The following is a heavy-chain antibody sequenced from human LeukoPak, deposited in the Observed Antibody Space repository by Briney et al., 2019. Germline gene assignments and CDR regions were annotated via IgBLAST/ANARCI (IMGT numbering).Heavy chain of an antibody. CDR2: ISSSGSTI. J-gene: IGHJ4*02. D-gene: IGHD3-22*01. CDR3: ARDQDSSGYSEPDIDY. Sequence: KTGGSLRLSCAASGFTFSDYYMSWIRQAPGKGLEWVSYISSSGSTIYYADSVKGRFTISRDNAKNSLYLQMNSLRAEDTAVYYCARDQDSSGYSEPDIDYWGQGTLVNVSS. V-gene: IGHV3-11*01. CDR1: GFTFSDYY.